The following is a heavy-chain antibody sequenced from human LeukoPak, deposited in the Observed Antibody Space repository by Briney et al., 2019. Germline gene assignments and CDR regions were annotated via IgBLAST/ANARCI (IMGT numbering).Heavy chain of an antibody. CDR3: ARDGRSGYEDL. CDR2: IYYSGST. J-gene: IGHJ5*02. V-gene: IGHV4-39*07. D-gene: IGHD5-12*01. CDR1: GGSISSSSYY. Sequence: SETLSLTCTVSGGSISSSSYYWGWIRQPPGKGLEWIGSIYYSGSTHYNPSLKSRVTISIDTSKNQFSLHLSSVAAADTAIYYCARDGRSGYEDLWGPGTLVTVSS.